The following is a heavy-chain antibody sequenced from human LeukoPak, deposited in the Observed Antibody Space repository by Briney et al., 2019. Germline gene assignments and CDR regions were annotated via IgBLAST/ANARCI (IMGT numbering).Heavy chain of an antibody. CDR3: ARRRQQWLSYYFDY. Sequence: GGSLRLSCAASGFTFSSYAMSWVRQAPGMGLEWVSTISGNGGATYYADSVKGRFTISRDNSKNTLYLQMNSLRAEDTAVYYCARRRQQWLSYYFDYWGQGTLVTVSS. D-gene: IGHD6-19*01. CDR2: ISGNGGAT. J-gene: IGHJ4*02. V-gene: IGHV3-23*01. CDR1: GFTFSSYA.